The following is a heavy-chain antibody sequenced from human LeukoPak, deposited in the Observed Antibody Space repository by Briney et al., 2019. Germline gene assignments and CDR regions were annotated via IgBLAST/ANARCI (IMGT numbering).Heavy chain of an antibody. CDR1: GFTFSSYG. D-gene: IGHD1-26*01. CDR2: IRYDGSNK. V-gene: IGHV3-30*02. J-gene: IGHJ4*02. Sequence: GGSLRLSCAASGFTFSSYGMHWVRQAPGKGLEWVAFIRYDGSNKYYADSVKGRFTISRDNSKNTLYLQMNSLRAEDTAMYYCAKDLGIVGATFFDYWGQGTLVTVSS. CDR3: AKDLGIVGATFFDY.